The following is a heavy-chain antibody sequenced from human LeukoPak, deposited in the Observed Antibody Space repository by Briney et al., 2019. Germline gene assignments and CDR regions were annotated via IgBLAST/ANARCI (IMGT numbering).Heavy chain of an antibody. Sequence: GGSLRLSCAASGFTFSNYEMNWVRQAPGKGLEWVSYISSSGTTIYYADSVKGRFTISRDNAKNSLYLQMNSLRAEDTAVYYRARPLVGARSFDYWGQGTLVTVSS. D-gene: IGHD1-26*01. J-gene: IGHJ4*02. CDR3: ARPLVGARSFDY. V-gene: IGHV3-48*03. CDR2: ISSSGTTI. CDR1: GFTFSNYE.